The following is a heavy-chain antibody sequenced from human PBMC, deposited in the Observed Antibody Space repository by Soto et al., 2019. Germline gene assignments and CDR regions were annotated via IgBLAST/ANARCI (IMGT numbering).Heavy chain of an antibody. CDR3: ARVTGRYYYGMDV. Sequence: PSETLSLTCAVSGGSISSGGYSWTWIRHPPGKGLEWIGYIYHSGSTYYNPSLKSRVTISVDTSKNQFSLKLSSVTAADTAVYYCARVTGRYYYGMDVWGQGTTVTVSS. CDR2: IYHSGST. V-gene: IGHV4-30-2*01. J-gene: IGHJ6*02. CDR1: GGSISSGGYS.